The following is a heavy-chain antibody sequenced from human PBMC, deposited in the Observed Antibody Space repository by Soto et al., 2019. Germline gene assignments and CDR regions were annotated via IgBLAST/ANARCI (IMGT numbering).Heavy chain of an antibody. V-gene: IGHV1-46*01. Sequence: ASVKVSCKASGYTFTSYYMHWVRQAPGQGLEWMGIINPSGGSTSYAQKFQGRVTMTRDTSTSTVYMELSSLRSEDTAVYYCARSSDYYDSSGYQTLDYCGQGTLLTVSS. J-gene: IGHJ4*02. D-gene: IGHD3-22*01. CDR1: GYTFTSYY. CDR3: ARSSDYYDSSGYQTLDY. CDR2: INPSGGST.